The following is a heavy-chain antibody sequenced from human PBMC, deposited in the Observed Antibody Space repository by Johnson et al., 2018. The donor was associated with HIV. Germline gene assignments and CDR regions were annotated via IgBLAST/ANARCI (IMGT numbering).Heavy chain of an antibody. J-gene: IGHJ3*02. CDR1: GFTFSYYA. D-gene: IGHD3-3*01. V-gene: IGHV3-30*04. CDR2: ISYDGSNK. Sequence: QVQVVESGGGVVQPGRSLRLSCAASGFTFSYYAMHWVRQAPGKGLEWVAVISYDGSNKYYADSVKGRFTISRDNSKNTLYLQMNSLKSEDTAVYYCAKDLGGSKTDEWGTDYYEFWNSYPVQDPRVVVGAFDIWGHGTMVTVSS. CDR3: AKDLGGSKTDEWGTDYYEFWNSYPVQDPRVVVGAFDI.